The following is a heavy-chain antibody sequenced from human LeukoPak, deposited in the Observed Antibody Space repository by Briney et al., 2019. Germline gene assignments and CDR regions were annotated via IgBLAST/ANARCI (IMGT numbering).Heavy chain of an antibody. CDR2: ISGSGGST. J-gene: IGHJ6*03. CDR3: AKSGVDRYYDSSGYPTLYYYYYYMDV. D-gene: IGHD3-22*01. CDR1: GFTFSSYA. V-gene: IGHV3-23*01. Sequence: QTGGSLRLSCAASGFTFSSYAMSWVRQAPGKGLEWVSAISGSGGSTYYADSVKGRFTISRDNSKNTLYLQMNSLRAEDTAVYYCAKSGVDRYYDSSGYPTLYYYYYYMDVWGKGTTVTISS.